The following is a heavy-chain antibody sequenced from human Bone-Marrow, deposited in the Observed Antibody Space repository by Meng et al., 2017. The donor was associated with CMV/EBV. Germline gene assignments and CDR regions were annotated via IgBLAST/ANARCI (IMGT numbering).Heavy chain of an antibody. CDR3: ARETAQWLGLKNQQLDY. CDR2: ISSSSSYI. J-gene: IGHJ4*02. V-gene: IGHV3-21*01. CDR1: GFTFSSYS. D-gene: IGHD6-19*01. Sequence: GGSLRLSCAASGFTFSSYSMNCVPQAPGKGLEWVSSISSSSSYIYYADSVKGRFTISRDNAKNSLYLQMNSLRAEDTAGYYCARETAQWLGLKNQQLDYWGQGTLVTVSS.